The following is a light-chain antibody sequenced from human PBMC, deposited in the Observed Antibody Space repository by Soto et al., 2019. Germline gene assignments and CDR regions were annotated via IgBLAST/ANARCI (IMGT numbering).Light chain of an antibody. J-gene: IGKJ1*01. CDR1: QSLLHSNGYNY. CDR3: MQALHTRT. Sequence: DLVMTQSPLSLPVTPGEPASISCRSSQSLLHSNGYNYLDWYLQKPVQSPQLLIYLGSNRASGVPDRFSGSGSGTAFTLKISRVEAEDVGVYYGMQALHTRTFGQGTKVEIK. CDR2: LGS. V-gene: IGKV2-28*01.